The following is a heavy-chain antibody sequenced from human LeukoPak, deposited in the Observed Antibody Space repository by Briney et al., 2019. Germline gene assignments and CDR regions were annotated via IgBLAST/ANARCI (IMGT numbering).Heavy chain of an antibody. CDR3: AKVSEYYYDSSGYYY. CDR2: ISYDGSNK. J-gene: IGHJ4*02. V-gene: IGHV3-30*04. CDR1: GFTFSNYA. Sequence: PGRSLRLSCAASGFTFSNYAMHWVRQAPGKGLEWVAVISYDGSNKYYADSVKGRFTISRDNSKNTLYLQMNSLRAEDTAVYYCAKVSEYYYDSSGYYYWGQGTLVTASS. D-gene: IGHD3-22*01.